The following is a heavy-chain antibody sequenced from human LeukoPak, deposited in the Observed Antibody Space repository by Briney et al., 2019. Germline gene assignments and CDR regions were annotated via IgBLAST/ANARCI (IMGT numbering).Heavy chain of an antibody. CDR3: ARVIVVGATRGSWFDP. D-gene: IGHD1-26*01. CDR1: GFTFSSYW. V-gene: IGHV3-74*01. CDR2: INSDGSTI. Sequence: PGGSLRLSCAASGFTFSSYWMHWVRQAPGKGLVWVSRINSDGSTISDADSVKGRFTISRDNAKNTLYLEMNSLRAEDTAVYYCARVIVVGATRGSWFDPWGQGTLVTVSS. J-gene: IGHJ5*02.